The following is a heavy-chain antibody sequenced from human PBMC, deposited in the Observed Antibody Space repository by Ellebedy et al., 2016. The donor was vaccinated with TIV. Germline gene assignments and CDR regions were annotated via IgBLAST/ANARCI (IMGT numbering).Heavy chain of an antibody. CDR1: GLSVSDNGVR. J-gene: IGHJ3*02. CDR3: ARISRDAFDI. V-gene: IGHV2-70*04. CDR2: IDWDDDP. Sequence: SGPTLVKPTQTLTLTCTLSGLSVSDNGVRVSWIRQPPGKALEWLARIDWDDDPFYSTSLKTRLTISKDTSKNQVVLTMNVMDPVDTATYYCARISRDAFDIWGQGIMVTVSS.